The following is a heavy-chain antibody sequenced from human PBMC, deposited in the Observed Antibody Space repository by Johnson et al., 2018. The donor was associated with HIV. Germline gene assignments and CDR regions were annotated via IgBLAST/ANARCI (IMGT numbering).Heavy chain of an antibody. CDR2: ISYDGSNK. D-gene: IGHD1-14*01. V-gene: IGHV3-30-3*01. Sequence: QVQLVESGGGVVQPGRSLRLSCAASGFTFCSYAMHWVRQAPGKGLEWVAVISYDGSNKYYADSVKGRFTISRDNSKNTLYLQMNSLRAEDTAVYYCAKDQGIGLSTDDAFDIWGQETMVPVSS. J-gene: IGHJ3*02. CDR3: AKDQGIGLSTDDAFDI. CDR1: GFTFCSYA.